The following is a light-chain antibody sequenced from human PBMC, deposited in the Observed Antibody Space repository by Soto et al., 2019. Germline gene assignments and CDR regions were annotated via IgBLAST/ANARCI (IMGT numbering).Light chain of an antibody. J-gene: IGKJ3*01. CDR3: QQTYSTPFT. V-gene: IGKV1-39*01. Sequence: DLQMIKTPASLPASIGDRVSITRRARQSINKYINWYQQKPGKAPNLLINGASSLQSGVPSRFSGGGSGTDFTLTISNLQPEDFATYYCQQTYSTPFTFGPGTKVDNK. CDR1: QSINKY. CDR2: GAS.